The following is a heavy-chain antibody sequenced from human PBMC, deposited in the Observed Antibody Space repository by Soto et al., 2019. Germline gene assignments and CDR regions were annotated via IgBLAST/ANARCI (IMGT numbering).Heavy chain of an antibody. Sequence: TGGSLRLSCAASGFTFSSYWMSWVRQAPGKGLEWVANIKQDGSEKYYVDSVKGRFTISRDNAKNSLYLQMNSLRAEDTAVYYCARARLVTPLPYDYWGQGTLVTVSS. CDR2: IKQDGSEK. CDR1: GFTFSSYW. CDR3: ARARLVTPLPYDY. D-gene: IGHD5-18*01. V-gene: IGHV3-7*01. J-gene: IGHJ4*02.